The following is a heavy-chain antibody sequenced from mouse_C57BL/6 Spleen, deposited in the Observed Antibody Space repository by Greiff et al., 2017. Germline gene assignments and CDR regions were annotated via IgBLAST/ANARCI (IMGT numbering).Heavy chain of an antibody. J-gene: IGHJ3*01. D-gene: IGHD1-1*01. CDR3: ARSADYYGSSYFAY. CDR1: GYTFTDYN. CDR2: INPNNGGT. V-gene: IGHV1-22*01. Sequence: VQLQQSGPELVKPGASVKMSCKASGYTFTDYNMHWVKQSHGKSLEWIGYINPNNGGTSYNQKFKGKATLTVNKSSSTAYMELRSLTSEDSAVYYCARSADYYGSSYFAYWGQGTLVTVSA.